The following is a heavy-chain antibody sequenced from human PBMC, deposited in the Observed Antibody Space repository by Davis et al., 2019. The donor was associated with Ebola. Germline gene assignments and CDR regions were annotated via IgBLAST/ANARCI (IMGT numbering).Heavy chain of an antibody. V-gene: IGHV4-34*01. Sequence: MPSETLSLTCAVYGGSFSGYYWSWIRQPPGKGLEWIGEINHSGSTNYNPSLKSRVTISVDTSKNQFSLKLSSVTAADTAVYYCARGSAADNYWGQGTLVTVSS. CDR1: GGSFSGYY. D-gene: IGHD6-13*01. CDR2: INHSGST. J-gene: IGHJ4*02. CDR3: ARGSAADNY.